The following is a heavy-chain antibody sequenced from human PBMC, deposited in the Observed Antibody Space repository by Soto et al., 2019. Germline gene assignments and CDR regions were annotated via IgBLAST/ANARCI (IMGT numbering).Heavy chain of an antibody. CDR2: IYSGGST. CDR3: ARERSYYLDY. V-gene: IGHV3-53*01. J-gene: IGHJ4*02. CDR1: GLTVSSNY. Sequence: GGSLRLSCAASGLTVSSNYMNWVRQAPGKGLEWVSVIYSGGSTYYTDSVKGRFTISRDNSKNTMYLQMNSLRAEDTAVYYCARERSYYLDYWGQGALVTVSS. D-gene: IGHD2-15*01.